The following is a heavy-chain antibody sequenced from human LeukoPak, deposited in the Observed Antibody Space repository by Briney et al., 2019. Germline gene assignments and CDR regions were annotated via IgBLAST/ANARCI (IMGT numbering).Heavy chain of an antibody. V-gene: IGHV1-69*01. CDR2: IIPIFGTA. D-gene: IGHD3-10*01. CDR1: GGTFTSYA. Sequence: ASVKVSCKASGGTFTSYAISWGGQAPGQGQGWMGGIIPIFGTAKYAQKFQGRVTITADESTSTAYMQLSSLRSEDTAVYYCARDWVSDGSGSYILRYWGQGTLVTVSS. J-gene: IGHJ4*02. CDR3: ARDWVSDGSGSYILRY.